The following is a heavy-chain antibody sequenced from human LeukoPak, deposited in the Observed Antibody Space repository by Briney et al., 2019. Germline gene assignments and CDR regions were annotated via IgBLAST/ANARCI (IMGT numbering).Heavy chain of an antibody. J-gene: IGHJ4*02. V-gene: IGHV4-59*01. CDR1: GGSISSDH. D-gene: IGHD3-16*01. CDR3: ARGRWGDY. CDR2: IYYSGST. Sequence: PSETLSLSCTVSGGSISSDHWSWIRQPPGKGLEWIGYIYYSGSTNYNPSLKSRVTISIDTSKNQFSLKVSSVTAADTAVYYCARGRWGDYWGQGTLVTVSS.